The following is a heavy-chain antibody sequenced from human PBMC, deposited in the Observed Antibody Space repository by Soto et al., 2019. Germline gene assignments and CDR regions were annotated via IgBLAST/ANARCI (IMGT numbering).Heavy chain of an antibody. J-gene: IGHJ6*02. CDR1: GFTFSSYS. CDR3: ARADSGYAHGYYYYGMDV. D-gene: IGHD5-12*01. Sequence: LRLSCAASGFTFSSYSMNWVRQAPGKGLEWVSYISSSSSTIYYADSVKGRFTISRDNAKNSLYLQMNSLRAEDTAVYYCARADSGYAHGYYYYGMDVWGQGTTVTVSS. CDR2: ISSSSSTI. V-gene: IGHV3-48*01.